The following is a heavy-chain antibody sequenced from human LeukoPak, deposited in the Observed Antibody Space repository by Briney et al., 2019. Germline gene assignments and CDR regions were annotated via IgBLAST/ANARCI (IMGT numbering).Heavy chain of an antibody. D-gene: IGHD3-22*01. CDR1: ALRFSSFA. J-gene: IGHJ4*02. CDR3: AKGGGYPYYFDY. Sequence: PGGSLRLSCAASALRFSSFAMTWVRQVPGKGLEWVSGIHGSGETTYYADSVKGRFTISRDNSKNTLYLQMNSLRAEDTAVYYCAKGGGYPYYFDYWGQGTLVTVSS. V-gene: IGHV3-23*01. CDR2: IHGSGETT.